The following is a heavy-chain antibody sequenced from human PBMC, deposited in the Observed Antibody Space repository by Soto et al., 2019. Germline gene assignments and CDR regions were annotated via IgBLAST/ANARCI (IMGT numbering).Heavy chain of an antibody. CDR1: GFTFSSYS. CDR2: ISISSSYI. V-gene: IGHV3-21*01. Sequence: SLRLSCAASGFTFSSYSMNWVRQSPGKGLDWVSSISISSSYIYYADSLKGRFTTSRDNAKNSLYLQMNSLRAEDTAVYYCARDSASSSDAFDIWGQGTMVTVSS. J-gene: IGHJ3*02. D-gene: IGHD3-10*01. CDR3: ARDSASSSDAFDI.